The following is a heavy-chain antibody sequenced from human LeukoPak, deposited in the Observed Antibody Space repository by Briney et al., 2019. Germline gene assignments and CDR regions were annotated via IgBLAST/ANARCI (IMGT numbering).Heavy chain of an antibody. J-gene: IGHJ5*02. Sequence: GASLKISCKASGYSFTSYWIGWVRQMPGKGLEWMGIIYHSDTDTRYSPSFQGQVTISADKSISAAYLQWSSLKAADTAVYYCARDDAVDTARGWFDPWGQGTLVTVSS. CDR1: GYSFTSYW. D-gene: IGHD5-18*01. CDR3: ARDDAVDTARGWFDP. V-gene: IGHV5-51*01. CDR2: IYHSDTDT.